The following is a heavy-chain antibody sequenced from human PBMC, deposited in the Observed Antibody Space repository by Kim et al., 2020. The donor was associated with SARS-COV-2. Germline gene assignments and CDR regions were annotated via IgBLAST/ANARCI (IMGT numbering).Heavy chain of an antibody. CDR1: GFTLSSHS. Sequence: GGSLRLSCVVSGFTLSSHSMHWVRQAPGRGLEWVSSISSSSSYIYYADSVKGRFTVSRDNARKSQYLQMNSLRADDTAIYYCARGLSNYDYAMDVWGQGTTVTVSS. J-gene: IGHJ6*02. CDR2: ISSSSSYI. CDR3: ARGLSNYDYAMDV. V-gene: IGHV3-21*01.